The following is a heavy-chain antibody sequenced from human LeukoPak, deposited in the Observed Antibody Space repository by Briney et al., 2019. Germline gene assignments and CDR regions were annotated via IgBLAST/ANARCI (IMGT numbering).Heavy chain of an antibody. CDR1: GGSISSYY. Sequence: SETLSLTCTVSGGSISSYYWGWIRQPPGKGLEWIGSIYYSGSTYYNPSLKSRVTISVDTSKNQFSLKLSSVTAADTAVYYCARTYSSLRWFDPWGQGTLVTVSS. D-gene: IGHD6-6*01. V-gene: IGHV4-39*01. CDR2: IYYSGST. J-gene: IGHJ5*02. CDR3: ARTYSSLRWFDP.